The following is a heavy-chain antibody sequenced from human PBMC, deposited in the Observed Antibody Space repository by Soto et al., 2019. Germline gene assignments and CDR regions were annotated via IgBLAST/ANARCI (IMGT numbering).Heavy chain of an antibody. CDR1: GFTVSSKY. J-gene: IGHJ6*02. V-gene: IGHV3-53*02. CDR3: AREAPMDV. CDR2: IWSAGLI. Sequence: DVQLVETGGELIQPGGSLRLSCAASGFTVSSKYMSWVRQAPGKGLEWISVIWSAGLIYYADSVRGRFTTSRDISKNILYLEMTSLRADDTAVYYCAREAPMDVWGQGTTVTVSS.